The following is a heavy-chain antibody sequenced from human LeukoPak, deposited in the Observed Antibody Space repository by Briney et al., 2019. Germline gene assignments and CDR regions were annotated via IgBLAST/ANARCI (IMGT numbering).Heavy chain of an antibody. J-gene: IGHJ6*02. Sequence: PGGSLRLSCAASGFTFSSYGMHWVRQAPGKGLEWVAVISYDGSNKYYADSVKGRFTISRDNSKNTLYLQMNSLRAEDTAVYYCAKELYPYYYYYGMDVWGRGTTVTVSS. CDR1: GFTFSSYG. CDR3: AKELYPYYYYYGMDV. CDR2: ISYDGSNK. D-gene: IGHD2-2*02. V-gene: IGHV3-30*18.